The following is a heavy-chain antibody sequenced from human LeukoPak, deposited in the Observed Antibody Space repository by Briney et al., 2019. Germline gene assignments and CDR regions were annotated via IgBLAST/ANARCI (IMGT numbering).Heavy chain of an antibody. J-gene: IGHJ5*02. CDR3: ARDPRMVRGVPWFDP. Sequence: ASVKVSCKASGYTFTSYGISWVRQAPGQGLEWMGWISAYNGNTNYAQKLQGRVTMTTDTSTSTAYMELRSLRSDDTAVYYCARDPRMVRGVPWFDPWGQGNLVTVSS. D-gene: IGHD3-10*01. CDR1: GYTFTSYG. V-gene: IGHV1-18*01. CDR2: ISAYNGNT.